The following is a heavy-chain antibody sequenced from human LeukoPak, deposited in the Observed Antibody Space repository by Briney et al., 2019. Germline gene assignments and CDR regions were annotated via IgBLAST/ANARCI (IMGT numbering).Heavy chain of an antibody. J-gene: IGHJ3*02. CDR2: ISSGNSYI. Sequence: GGSLRLSCGASGFTFSSYTMNWVRQAPGKGLEWGSSISSGNSYIYYADSVKGRFTVSRDNTRNSLYLQMNSLTVEDTALYFCARDRAPDFYRGYRADAFDIWGQGTMITVSS. CDR1: GFTFSSYT. D-gene: IGHD3-3*01. CDR3: ARDRAPDFYRGYRADAFDI. V-gene: IGHV3-21*01.